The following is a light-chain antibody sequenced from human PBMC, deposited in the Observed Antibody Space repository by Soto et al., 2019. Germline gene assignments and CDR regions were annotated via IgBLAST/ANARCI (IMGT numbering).Light chain of an antibody. CDR3: SSYGGSNTFV. Sequence: QSVLTQPPSASGSPGQSVTVSCTGTSSGVGGFDYVSWYQQHPGKVPKLLIYQVNRRPSGVPDRFSGSKSGNTASLTVSGLQAEDEADYYCSSYGGSNTFVFGTGTKVTVL. CDR1: SSGVGGFDY. V-gene: IGLV2-8*01. CDR2: QVN. J-gene: IGLJ1*01.